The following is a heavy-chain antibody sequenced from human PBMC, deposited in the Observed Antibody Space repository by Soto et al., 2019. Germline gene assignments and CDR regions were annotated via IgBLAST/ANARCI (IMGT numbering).Heavy chain of an antibody. CDR2: IYYSGST. CDR3: ARLGGHYFDY. V-gene: IGHV4-31*03. CDR1: GGSISSGGYY. Sequence: SETLSLTCTVSGGSISSGGYYWSWIRQHPGKGLEWIGYIYYSGSTYYNPSLKSRVTISVDTSKNQFSLKLSSVTAADTAVYYCARLGGHYFDYWGQGTLVTVSS. D-gene: IGHD3-16*01. J-gene: IGHJ4*02.